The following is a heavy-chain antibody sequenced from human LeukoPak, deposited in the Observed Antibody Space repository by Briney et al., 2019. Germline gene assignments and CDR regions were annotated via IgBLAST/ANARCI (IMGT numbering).Heavy chain of an antibody. CDR1: GFTFSSYA. CDR3: ARDHAINWFDP. CDR2: ISYDGSNK. V-gene: IGHV3-30*04. Sequence: GGSLRLSCAASGFTFSSYAMHWVRQAPGKGLEWVAVISYDGSNKYYADSVEGRFTISRDNSKNTLYLQMNSLRAEDTAVYYCARDHAINWFDPWGQGTLVTVSS. J-gene: IGHJ5*02. D-gene: IGHD2-2*01.